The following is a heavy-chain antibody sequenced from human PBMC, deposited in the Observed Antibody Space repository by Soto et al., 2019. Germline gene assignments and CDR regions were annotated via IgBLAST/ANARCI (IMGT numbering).Heavy chain of an antibody. Sequence: PGPTLANPTQTLTLTCTLSGFSVKTSAMCVTWIRQATGKALAWLALINWDDDEYYNKSLKSRLTISKDTSKNQVVLTMTNMDPVDTGTYYCARIHYRGVGPIVTFPHYYFDFWGQGSLVTVSS. CDR3: ARIHYRGVGPIVTFPHYYFDF. V-gene: IGHV2-70*01. CDR2: INWDDDE. J-gene: IGHJ4*01. CDR1: GFSVKTSAMC. D-gene: IGHD2-21*01.